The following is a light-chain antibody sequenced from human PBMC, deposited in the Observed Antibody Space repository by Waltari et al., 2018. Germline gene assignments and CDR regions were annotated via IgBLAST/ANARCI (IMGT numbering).Light chain of an antibody. Sequence: DIQMTQSPSSLSASVGDRVTITCRASQSIRSYLNWYQQKPGKAPKLLIYTASRLQSGAPSRFSGSGSGTDFTLTISSLQPEDFATYYCQQSYSIPFTFGPGIKVDI. J-gene: IGKJ3*01. CDR2: TAS. V-gene: IGKV1-39*01. CDR3: QQSYSIPFT. CDR1: QSIRSY.